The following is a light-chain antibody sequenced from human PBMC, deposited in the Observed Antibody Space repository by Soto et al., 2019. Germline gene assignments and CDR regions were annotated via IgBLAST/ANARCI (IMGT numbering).Light chain of an antibody. Sequence: VMTQAPATLSVSPGERATLSCRASQTINNNVAWYQLKDGQVPRLVIYGASTRATDIPARFSGSGSGTEFTLNISSLQSEDFEEYQCQQYNNWPQTFGQGTKVDIK. CDR3: QQYNNWPQT. V-gene: IGKV3-15*01. J-gene: IGKJ1*01. CDR2: GAS. CDR1: QTINNN.